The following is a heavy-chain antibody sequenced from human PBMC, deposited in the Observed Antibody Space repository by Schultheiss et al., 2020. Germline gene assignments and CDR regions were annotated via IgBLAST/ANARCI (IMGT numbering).Heavy chain of an antibody. J-gene: IGHJ5*02. Sequence: SETLSLTCAVYGGSLSGHYWSWIRQSPGKGLEWIGEINHSGSTYYNPSLKSRVTISVDTSKDQFSLKLNSLTAADAAVYYCARGGAAADPWGQGTLVTVDS. CDR3: ARGGAAADP. CDR2: INHSGST. CDR1: GGSLSGHY. V-gene: IGHV4-34*01. D-gene: IGHD6-13*01.